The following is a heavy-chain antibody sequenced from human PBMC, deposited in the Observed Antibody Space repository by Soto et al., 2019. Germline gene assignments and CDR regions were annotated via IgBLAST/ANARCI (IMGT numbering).Heavy chain of an antibody. J-gene: IGHJ6*02. D-gene: IGHD2-21*02. CDR2: IIPIFGTA. V-gene: IGHV1-69*01. CDR1: GGTFSSYA. CDR3: AIAYCGGDCYSSYYYYGMDV. Sequence: QVQLVQSGAEVKKPGSSVKVSCKASGGTFSSYAISWVRQAPGQGLEWMGGIIPIFGTANYAQKFQGRVTITADESTSTAYMELSSLRSEDTAVYYSAIAYCGGDCYSSYYYYGMDVWGQGTTVTVSS.